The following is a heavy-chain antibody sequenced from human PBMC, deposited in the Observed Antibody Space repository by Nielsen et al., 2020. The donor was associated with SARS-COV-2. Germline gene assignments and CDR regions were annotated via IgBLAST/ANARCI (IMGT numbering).Heavy chain of an antibody. D-gene: IGHD5-12*01. CDR1: GFTFSNYG. Sequence: GESLKISCAASGFTFSNYGMHWVRQAPGKGLEWVAVISYDGSNKYYADSVKGRFTISRDNSKNTLYLQMNSLRAEDTAVYYCAKSGWLQFRGYFDYWGQGTLVTVSS. CDR2: ISYDGSNK. CDR3: AKSGWLQFRGYFDY. J-gene: IGHJ4*02. V-gene: IGHV3-30*18.